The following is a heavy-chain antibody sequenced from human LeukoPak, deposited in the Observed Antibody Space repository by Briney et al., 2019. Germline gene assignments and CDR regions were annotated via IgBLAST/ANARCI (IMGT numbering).Heavy chain of an antibody. CDR3: ARMKSTYYFDY. Sequence: GGSLRLSCAASGFTFSSYAMHWVRQAPGKGLEWVAVTSYDGSNKYYADSVKGRFTISRDNSKNTLYLQMNSLRAEDTAVYYCARMKSTYYFDYWGQGTLVTVSS. J-gene: IGHJ4*02. V-gene: IGHV3-30*04. CDR2: TSYDGSNK. CDR1: GFTFSSYA.